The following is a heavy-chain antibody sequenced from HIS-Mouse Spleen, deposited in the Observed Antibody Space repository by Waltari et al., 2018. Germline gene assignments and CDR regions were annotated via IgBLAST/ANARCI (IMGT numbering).Heavy chain of an antibody. CDR2: IWYDGSNK. J-gene: IGHJ3*02. D-gene: IGHD5-12*01. Sequence: QVQLVESGGGVVQPGRARSLSWPAAGFPVTSYGMHRVRQAPGKGLEWVAVIWYDGSNKYYADSVKGRFTISRDNSKNTLYLQMNSLRAEDTAVYYCAKDLARKDSGYDAFDIWGQGTMVTVSS. CDR1: GFPVTSYG. V-gene: IGHV3-33*06. CDR3: AKDLARKDSGYDAFDI.